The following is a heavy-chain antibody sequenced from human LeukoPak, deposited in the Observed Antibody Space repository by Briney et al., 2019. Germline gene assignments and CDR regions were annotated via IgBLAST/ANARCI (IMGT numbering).Heavy chain of an antibody. CDR1: GITLSNYG. D-gene: IGHD3-22*01. V-gene: IGHV3-23*01. J-gene: IGHJ4*02. Sequence: GGSLRLSCAVSGITLSNYGMSWVRQAPGKGLEWVACISDSGGSTNYADSVKGRFTISRDNPKNTLYLQMNSLRAEDTAVYFCAKRGVVIRVILVGFHKEAYYFDSWGQGALVTVSS. CDR2: ISDSGGST. CDR3: AKRGVVIRVILVGFHKEAYYFDS.